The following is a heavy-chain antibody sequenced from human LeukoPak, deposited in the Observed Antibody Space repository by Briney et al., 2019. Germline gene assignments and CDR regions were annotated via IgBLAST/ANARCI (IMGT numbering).Heavy chain of an antibody. CDR3: ARLRANWGSDY. J-gene: IGHJ4*02. Sequence: SETLSLTCTVSGGSISSSSYYWGWIRQPPGKGLEWIGSIYSSGSTYYNPSLKSRVSISVDTSKNQFSLKLSSATAADTAVYYCARLRANWGSDYWGQGTLVTVSS. CDR1: GGSISSSSYY. CDR2: IYSSGST. V-gene: IGHV4-39*01. D-gene: IGHD7-27*01.